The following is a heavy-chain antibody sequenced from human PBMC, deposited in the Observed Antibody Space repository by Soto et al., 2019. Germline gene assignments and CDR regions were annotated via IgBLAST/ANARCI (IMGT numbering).Heavy chain of an antibody. CDR3: ARWRYGADAFHI. CDR1: GYIFTGYY. D-gene: IGHD4-17*01. Sequence: ASVKVSCKASGYIFTGYYIHWVRQAPGQGLEWMGRINVRSGGPNYAQKFQGRVTMTRDTSITTAYMELTGLRSDDMAVYYCARWRYGADAFHIWGQATMVTVSS. V-gene: IGHV1-2*02. J-gene: IGHJ3*02. CDR2: INVRSGGP.